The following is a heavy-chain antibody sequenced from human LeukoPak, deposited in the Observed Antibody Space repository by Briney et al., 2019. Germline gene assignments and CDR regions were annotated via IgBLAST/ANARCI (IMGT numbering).Heavy chain of an antibody. V-gene: IGHV3-23*01. CDR2: ISGSGGST. Sequence: GGSLRLSCAASGFTFSSYAMSWVRQAPGKGLEWVSAISGSGGSTYYADSVKGWFTISRDNSKNTLYLQMNSLRAEDTAVYYCAKSLPRYYYYGMDVWGQGTTVTVSS. J-gene: IGHJ6*02. CDR3: AKSLPRYYYYGMDV. CDR1: GFTFSSYA.